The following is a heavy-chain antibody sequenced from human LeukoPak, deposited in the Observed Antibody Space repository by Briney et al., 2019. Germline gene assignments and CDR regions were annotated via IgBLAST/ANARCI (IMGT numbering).Heavy chain of an antibody. J-gene: IGHJ6*03. Sequence: GGSLRLSCAASGFTFDDYGMSWVRQAPGKGLEWVSGINLNGGSTGYADSVKGRFTISRDNAKNSLYLQMNSLRAEDTALYYCARAGYFSIAARLYYMDVWGKGTTVTVSS. CDR3: ARAGYFSIAARLYYMDV. D-gene: IGHD6-6*01. CDR2: INLNGGST. CDR1: GFTFDDYG. V-gene: IGHV3-20*04.